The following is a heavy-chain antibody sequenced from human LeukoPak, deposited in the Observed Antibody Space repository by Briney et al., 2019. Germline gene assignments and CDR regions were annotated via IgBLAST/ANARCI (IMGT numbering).Heavy chain of an antibody. D-gene: IGHD6-19*01. J-gene: IGHJ3*02. Sequence: GGSLRLSCAASGFTFSSYWMSWVRQAPGKGLEWVAVISYDGSNKYYADSVKGRFTISRDNSKNTLYLQMNSLRAEDTAVYYCARDFPYSSGWYVSAFDIWGQGTMVTVSS. CDR2: ISYDGSNK. V-gene: IGHV3-30*03. CDR1: GFTFSSYW. CDR3: ARDFPYSSGWYVSAFDI.